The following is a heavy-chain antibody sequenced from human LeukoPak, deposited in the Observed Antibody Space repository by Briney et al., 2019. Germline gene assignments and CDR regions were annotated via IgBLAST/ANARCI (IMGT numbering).Heavy chain of an antibody. D-gene: IGHD2-15*01. CDR3: AKDVVGHQWPENY. Sequence: GGSLRLSCTVSGFTVSSNSMSWVRQAPGKGLEWVSFIYSDNTHYSDSVKGRFTISRDNSKNTLYLQMNSLTADDTAVYYCAKDVVGHQWPENYWGQGTLVTVSS. CDR1: GFTVSSNS. CDR2: IYSDNT. J-gene: IGHJ4*02. V-gene: IGHV3-66*03.